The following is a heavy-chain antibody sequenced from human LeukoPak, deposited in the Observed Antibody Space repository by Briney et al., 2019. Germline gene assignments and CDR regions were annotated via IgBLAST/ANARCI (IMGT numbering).Heavy chain of an antibody. D-gene: IGHD4-4*01. CDR1: GFTFSDHY. CDR2: ISSSGSTI. V-gene: IGHV3-11*01. CDR3: ARDRPDYSNYFDY. J-gene: IGHJ4*02. Sequence: PGGSLRLSCAASGFTFSDHYMSWIRQAPGKGLEWVSYISSSGSTIYYADSVKGRFTISRDNAKNSLYLQMNSLRAEDTAVYYCARDRPDYSNYFDYWGQGTLVTVSS.